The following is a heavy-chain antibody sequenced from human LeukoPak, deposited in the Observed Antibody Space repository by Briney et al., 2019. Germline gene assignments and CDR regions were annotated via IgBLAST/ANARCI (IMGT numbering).Heavy chain of an antibody. Sequence: GASVKVSCKASGYTFTSYDINWVRQATGQGLEWMGWTNPNSGNTGYAQKFQGRVTMTRNTSISTAYMELSSLRSEDTAVYYCARGRRVGATRCLGYWGQGTLVTVSS. J-gene: IGHJ4*02. V-gene: IGHV1-8*01. CDR2: TNPNSGNT. CDR1: GYTFTSYD. CDR3: ARGRRVGATRCLGY. D-gene: IGHD1-26*01.